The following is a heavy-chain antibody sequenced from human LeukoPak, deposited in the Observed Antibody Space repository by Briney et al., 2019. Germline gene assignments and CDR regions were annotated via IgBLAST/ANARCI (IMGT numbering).Heavy chain of an antibody. CDR2: IYYSGST. J-gene: IGHJ6*02. Sequence: SETLSLTCTVSGGSISRYYWSWIRQPPGKGLEWIGYIYYSGSTNYNPSLKSRVTISVDTSKNQFSLKLSSVTAADTAVYYCASEMDVWGQGTTVTVSS. V-gene: IGHV4-59*01. CDR1: GGSISRYY. CDR3: ASEMDV.